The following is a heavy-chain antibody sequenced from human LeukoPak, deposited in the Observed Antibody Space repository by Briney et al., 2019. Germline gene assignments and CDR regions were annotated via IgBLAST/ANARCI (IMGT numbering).Heavy chain of an antibody. CDR2: IRYDGSNK. D-gene: IGHD3-10*01. V-gene: IGHV3-30*02. CDR3: AKEKVRGVIDDY. J-gene: IGHJ4*02. CDR1: GFTFSDYY. Sequence: PGGSLRLSCAASGFTFSDYYMSWIRQAPGKGLEWVAFIRYDGSNKYYADSVKGRFTISRDNSKNTLYLQMNSLRAEDTAVYYCAKEKVRGVIDDYWGQGTLVTVSS.